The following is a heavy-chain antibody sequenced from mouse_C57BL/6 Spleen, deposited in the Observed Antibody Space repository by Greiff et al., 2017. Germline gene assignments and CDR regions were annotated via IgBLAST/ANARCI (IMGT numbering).Heavy chain of an antibody. D-gene: IGHD1-1*01. CDR2: ISNLAYSI. J-gene: IGHJ4*01. CDR1: GFTFSDYG. Sequence: EVKLVESGGGLVQPGGSLKLSCAASGFTFSDYGMAWVRQAPRKGPEWVAFISNLAYSIYYADTVTGRFTISRENAKNTLYLEMSSLRSEDTAMYYCARHANYYGSSYVGYYAMDYWGQGTSVTVSS. CDR3: ARHANYYGSSYVGYYAMDY. V-gene: IGHV5-15*01.